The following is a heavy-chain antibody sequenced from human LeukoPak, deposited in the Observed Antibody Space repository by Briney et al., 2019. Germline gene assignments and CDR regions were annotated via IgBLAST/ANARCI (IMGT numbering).Heavy chain of an antibody. Sequence: SGTLSLTCAVSGGSISSSNWWSWVRQPPGKGLEWIGEIYHSGSTNYNPSLKSRVTISVDKSKNQFSLKLSSVTAADTAVYFCARAIGKAAVADNYYALDVWGQGTTVTVSS. CDR1: GGSISSSNW. D-gene: IGHD6-25*01. CDR3: ARAIGKAAVADNYYALDV. J-gene: IGHJ6*02. V-gene: IGHV4-4*02. CDR2: IYHSGST.